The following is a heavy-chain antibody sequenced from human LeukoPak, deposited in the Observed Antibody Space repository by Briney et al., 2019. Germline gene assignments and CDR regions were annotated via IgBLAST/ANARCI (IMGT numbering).Heavy chain of an antibody. Sequence: SVKVSFKASGGTFSSYAISWVRQAPGQGLEWMGGIIPIFGTANYAQKFQGRVTITADKSTSTAYMELSSLRSEDTAVYYCARDRLGYCSGGSCYSGGSDWFDPWGQGTLVTVSS. D-gene: IGHD2-15*01. J-gene: IGHJ5*02. CDR3: ARDRLGYCSGGSCYSGGSDWFDP. V-gene: IGHV1-69*06. CDR2: IIPIFGTA. CDR1: GGTFSSYA.